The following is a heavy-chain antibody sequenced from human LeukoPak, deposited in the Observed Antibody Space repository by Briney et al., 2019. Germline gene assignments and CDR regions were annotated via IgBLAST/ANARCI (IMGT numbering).Heavy chain of an antibody. V-gene: IGHV1-8*03. CDR1: GYTVTSYD. CDR3: ARGPEYYYDSSGHAFDI. CDR2: MNPNSGNT. Sequence: ASVKVSGKASGYTVTSYDINWVRQATGQGLEWMGWMNPNSGNTGYAQKFQGRVTITRNTSISTAYMELSSLRSEDTAVYYCARGPEYYYDSSGHAFDIWGQGTMVTVSS. D-gene: IGHD3-22*01. J-gene: IGHJ3*02.